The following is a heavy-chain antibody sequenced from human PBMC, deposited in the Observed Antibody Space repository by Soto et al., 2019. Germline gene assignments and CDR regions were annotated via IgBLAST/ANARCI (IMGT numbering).Heavy chain of an antibody. CDR2: VYHSGRT. Sequence: QLQLQESGSGLVKPSQTLSLTCAVSGGSISSGGYSWSWIRQPPGKGLEGVGYVYHSGRTYYNPSLTRRITISVDRSKNKFSLKLSSVTAADTAVYYGAAGGGRPRYYGGQGTLVTVSS. CDR3: AAGGGRPRYY. J-gene: IGHJ4*02. V-gene: IGHV4-30-2*01. CDR1: GGSISSGGYS. D-gene: IGHD4-17*01.